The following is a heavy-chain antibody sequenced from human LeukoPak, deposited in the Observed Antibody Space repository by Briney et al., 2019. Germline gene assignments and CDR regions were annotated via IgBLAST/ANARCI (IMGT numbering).Heavy chain of an antibody. D-gene: IGHD5-12*01. CDR1: GYTFTGYY. J-gene: IGHJ5*02. CDR2: INPNSGGT. V-gene: IGHV1-2*02. CDR3: ARDRVATIPPNWFDP. Sequence: ASVKVSCKASGYTFTGYYMHWVRQAPGQGPEWMGWINPNSGGTNYAQKFQGRVTMTRDTSISTAYMELSRLRSDDTAVYYCARDRVATIPPNWFDPWGQGTLVTVSS.